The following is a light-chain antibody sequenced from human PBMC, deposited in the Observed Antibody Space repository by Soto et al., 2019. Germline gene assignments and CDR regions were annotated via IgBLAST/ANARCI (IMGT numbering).Light chain of an antibody. CDR2: SAF. J-gene: IGKJ4*01. CDR1: QSVSVN. CDR3: QERNRWPRGT. Sequence: EVVLTQSPAILSLSPGERATLSCRASQSVSVNFAWYQHKPGQAPMPLIYSAFDRAPGIPARFSGSGSGTDFTLTISSLEPEDFAVYYCQERNRWPRGTFGAGTKVEIK. V-gene: IGKV3-11*01.